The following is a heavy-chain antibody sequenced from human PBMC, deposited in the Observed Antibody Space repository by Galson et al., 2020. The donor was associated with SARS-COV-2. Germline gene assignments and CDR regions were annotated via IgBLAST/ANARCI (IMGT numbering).Heavy chain of an antibody. CDR3: ARVGAYCGGECGDY. V-gene: IGHV3-30-3*01. CDR2: ISYDGSNQ. D-gene: IGHD2-21*01. Sequence: GSLRLSCAASGFTFSTYPMHWVRQAPGKGLEWVAAISYDGSNQFYADSVKGRFTISRDNSRNTLYLQMNSLRAEDTALFYCARVGAYCGGECGDYWGQGTPVTVSS. CDR1: GFTFSTYP. J-gene: IGHJ4*02.